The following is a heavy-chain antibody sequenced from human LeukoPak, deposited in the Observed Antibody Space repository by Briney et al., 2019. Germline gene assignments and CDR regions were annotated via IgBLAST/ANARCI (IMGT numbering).Heavy chain of an antibody. D-gene: IGHD1/OR15-1a*01. J-gene: IGHJ6*03. V-gene: IGHV4-39*07. Sequence: SETLSLTCSVSGGSINIANYYWGWIRQPPGKGLEWIGTVYYSGSTYYNPSLKSRVTISVDTSKNQFSLKLSSVTAADTAVYYCASWNSRWHSPYYYMDVWGKGTTVTVSS. CDR2: VYYSGST. CDR1: GGSINIANYY. CDR3: ASWNSRWHSPYYYMDV.